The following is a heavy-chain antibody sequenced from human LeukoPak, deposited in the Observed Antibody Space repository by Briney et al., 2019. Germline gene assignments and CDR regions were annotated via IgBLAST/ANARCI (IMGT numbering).Heavy chain of an antibody. CDR3: AREGNYGDYAASSDFDY. CDR2: INHSGST. V-gene: IGHV4-34*01. CDR1: GGSFSGYY. J-gene: IGHJ4*02. D-gene: IGHD4-17*01. Sequence: SETLSLTCAVYGGSFSGYYWGWIRQPPGKGLEWIGEINHSGSTNYNPSLKSRVTISVDTSKNQFSLKLSSVTAADTAVYYCAREGNYGDYAASSDFDYWGQGTLVTVSS.